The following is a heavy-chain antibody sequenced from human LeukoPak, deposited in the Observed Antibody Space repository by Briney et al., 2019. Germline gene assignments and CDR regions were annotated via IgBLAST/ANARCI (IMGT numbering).Heavy chain of an antibody. D-gene: IGHD3-22*01. V-gene: IGHV1-18*01. CDR1: GYTFTSYG. J-gene: IGHJ5*02. CDR2: ICAYNGNT. CDR3: ARTSPGESGYSNH. Sequence: EASVKVSCKASGYTFTSYGISWVRQAPGQGLECMGWICAYNGNTNYAQKLQGRVTMTTDTSTSTAYMELRSLRSDDTSVYYCARTSPGESGYSNHWGQGTLVTVSS.